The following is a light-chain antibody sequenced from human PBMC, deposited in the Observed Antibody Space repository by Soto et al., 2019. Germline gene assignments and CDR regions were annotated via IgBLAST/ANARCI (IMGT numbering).Light chain of an antibody. Sequence: EIVLTQSPGTLSLSPGERATLSCRASQSVSSNVAWYQQIPGQTPRLLIYGASTGATGIPARFSGSGSRTEFTLTISSLQSEDCAIYYCQQYHTWPITFGGGTKVDIK. CDR2: GAS. CDR1: QSVSSN. V-gene: IGKV3-15*01. CDR3: QQYHTWPIT. J-gene: IGKJ4*01.